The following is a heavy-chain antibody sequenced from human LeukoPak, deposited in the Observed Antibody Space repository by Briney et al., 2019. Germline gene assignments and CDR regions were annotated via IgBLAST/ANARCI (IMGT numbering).Heavy chain of an antibody. CDR2: FDPEDGET. D-gene: IGHD3-10*01. CDR1: GYTLTELS. Sequence: ASVKVSCKVSGYTLTELSMHWVRQAPVKGLEWMGGFDPEDGETIYAQKFQGRVTMTEDTSTDTAYMELSSLRSEDTAVYYCATLAPDYYGSGSPNAFDIWGQGTMVTVSS. V-gene: IGHV1-24*01. J-gene: IGHJ3*02. CDR3: ATLAPDYYGSGSPNAFDI.